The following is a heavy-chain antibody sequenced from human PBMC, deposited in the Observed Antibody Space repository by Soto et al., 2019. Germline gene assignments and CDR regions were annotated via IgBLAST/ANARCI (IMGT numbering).Heavy chain of an antibody. J-gene: IGHJ4*02. D-gene: IGHD1-26*01. Sequence: QEQLVQSGGAVVQPGRSLRLSCTTSGTIFSGYGMHWVRQAPGKGLEWVALIRSDGSNIQYADSVKGRFTISRDNSRKILYLQMDSLRADDTAVYYCARDGVGATTYFVYLDYWGQGAPVTVSS. CDR1: GTIFSGYG. CDR2: IRSDGSNI. CDR3: ARDGVGATTYFVYLDY. V-gene: IGHV3-33*01.